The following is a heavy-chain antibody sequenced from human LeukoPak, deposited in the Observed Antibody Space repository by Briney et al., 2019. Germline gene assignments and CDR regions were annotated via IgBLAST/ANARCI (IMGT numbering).Heavy chain of an antibody. CDR2: VSDGGGST. CDR1: GFTFSSYA. J-gene: IGHJ4*02. V-gene: IGHV3-23*01. D-gene: IGHD2-15*01. Sequence: GGSLRLSCAASGFTFSSYAMSWVRQAPGRGLEWVSAVSDGGGSTYYADSVKGRFTISRDNSKNTLYLQMNSLRAEDTAIYYCAKDPLYCSGGSCYFPFDYWGQGTLVTVSS. CDR3: AKDPLYCSGGSCYFPFDY.